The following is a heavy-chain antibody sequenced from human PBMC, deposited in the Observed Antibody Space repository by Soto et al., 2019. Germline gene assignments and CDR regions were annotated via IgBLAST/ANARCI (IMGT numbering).Heavy chain of an antibody. V-gene: IGHV3-23*01. CDR1: GFPFSSYA. CDR2: ISGGGNDR. D-gene: IGHD5-12*01. J-gene: IGHJ4*02. CDR3: ARSLFMVAPDNEPFDY. Sequence: VQLLESGGSLVQPGGSLTLSCAASGFPFSSYAMSWVRQTPEKGLELVAGISGGGNDRYYADFVQGRFTFSRVNSRNILYLQMYSLRADDTAMYFWARSLFMVAPDNEPFDYWGQGTLVTVSS.